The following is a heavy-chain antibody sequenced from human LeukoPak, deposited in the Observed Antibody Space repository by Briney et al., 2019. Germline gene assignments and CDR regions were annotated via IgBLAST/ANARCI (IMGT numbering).Heavy chain of an antibody. J-gene: IGHJ4*02. V-gene: IGHV1-2*02. D-gene: IGHD2-15*01. CDR2: IHPSGGDA. Sequence: ASVKVSCKASDHAFNNFYVHWVRQAPGQGLQWMAVIHPSGGDATSAQEFQGRVTMTRDTSISTAYMELSRLRSDDTAVYYCARDQYCSGGSCYSGGSTFDYWGQGTLVTVSS. CDR3: ARDQYCSGGSCYSGGSTFDY. CDR1: DHAFNNFY.